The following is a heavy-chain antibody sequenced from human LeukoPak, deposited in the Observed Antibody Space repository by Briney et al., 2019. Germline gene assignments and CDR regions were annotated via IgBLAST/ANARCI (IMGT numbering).Heavy chain of an antibody. D-gene: IGHD3-10*01. CDR1: GFTFSSYS. CDR2: ISSSSYI. CDR3: ARDRVSGSGRIDY. J-gene: IGHJ4*02. V-gene: IGHV3-21*01. Sequence: GGSLRLSCAASGFTFSSYSMNWVRQAPGKGLQWVSSISSSSYIYYADSVMGRFTIYRDNAKNSLYLQMNSLRVEDTAVYYCARDRVSGSGRIDYWGQGTLVTVSS.